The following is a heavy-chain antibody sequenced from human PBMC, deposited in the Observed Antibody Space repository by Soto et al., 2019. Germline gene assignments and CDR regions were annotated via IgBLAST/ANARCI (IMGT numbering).Heavy chain of an antibody. Sequence: GESLKISCKGSGYSFTSYWIGWVRQMPGKGLEWMGIIYPGDSDTRYSPSFQGHVTISADKSISTAYLQWSSLKASDTAMYYCARQGRISAMGIYYGMDVWGQGTTVTVSS. CDR1: GYSFTSYW. D-gene: IGHD5-18*01. CDR2: IYPGDSDT. CDR3: ARQGRISAMGIYYGMDV. V-gene: IGHV5-51*01. J-gene: IGHJ6*02.